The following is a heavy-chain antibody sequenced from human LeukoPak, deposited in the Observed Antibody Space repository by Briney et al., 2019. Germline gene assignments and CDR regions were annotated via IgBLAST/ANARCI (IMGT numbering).Heavy chain of an antibody. V-gene: IGHV3-23*01. Sequence: GGSLRLSCAASGFTFSSYAMSWVRQAPGEGLEWVSAISGSGGSTYYADSVKGRFTISRDNSKNTLYLQMNSLRAEDTAVYYCAKPPYCSSTSCYYFDYWGQGTLVTVSS. CDR3: AKPPYCSSTSCYYFDY. CDR1: GFTFSSYA. D-gene: IGHD2-2*01. CDR2: ISGSGGST. J-gene: IGHJ4*02.